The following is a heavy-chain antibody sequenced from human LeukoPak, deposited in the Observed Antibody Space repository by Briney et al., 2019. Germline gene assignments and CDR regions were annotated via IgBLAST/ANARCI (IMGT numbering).Heavy chain of an antibody. Sequence: SETLSLTCAVYGVSFSGYYWSWLRQPPGKGLEWIGEINHSGSTNYNPFLKSRVTISVDTSKNQFSLKLSSVTAADTAVYYCARLVPAANDYWGQGTLVTVSS. D-gene: IGHD2-2*01. CDR1: GVSFSGYY. J-gene: IGHJ4*02. CDR3: ARLVPAANDY. V-gene: IGHV4-34*01. CDR2: INHSGST.